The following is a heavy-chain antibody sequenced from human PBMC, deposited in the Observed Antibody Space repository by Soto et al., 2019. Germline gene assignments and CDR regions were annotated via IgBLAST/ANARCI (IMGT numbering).Heavy chain of an antibody. J-gene: IGHJ4*02. CDR2: INAGNGNT. D-gene: IGHD6-19*01. CDR3: ARDSHQQWLVLAY. Sequence: ASVKVSCKASGYTFTSYAMHWVRQAPGQRLEWMGWINAGNGNTKYSQKFQGRVTITRDTSASTAYMELSSLRSEDTAVYYCARDSHQQWLVLAYWGQGTLVNVSS. CDR1: GYTFTSYA. V-gene: IGHV1-3*01.